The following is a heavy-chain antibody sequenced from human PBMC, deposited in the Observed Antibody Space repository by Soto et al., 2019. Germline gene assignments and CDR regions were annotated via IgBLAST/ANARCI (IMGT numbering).Heavy chain of an antibody. CDR1: GYTFTSYG. CDR3: AGARLYSYGSHWYIAEGFDY. J-gene: IGHJ4*02. Sequence: ASLKVSCKASGYTFTSYGISWVRQAPGQGLEWMGWISAYNGNTNYAQKLQGRVTMTTDTSTSTAYMELRSRRSDDTAVYYCAGARLYSYGSHWYIAEGFDYWGQGTLVTVPS. CDR2: ISAYNGNT. V-gene: IGHV1-18*01. D-gene: IGHD6-19*01.